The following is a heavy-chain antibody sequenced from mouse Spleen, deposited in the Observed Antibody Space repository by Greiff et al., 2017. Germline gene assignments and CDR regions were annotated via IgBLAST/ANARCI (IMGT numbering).Heavy chain of an antibody. J-gene: IGHJ3*01. Sequence: VQLQQSGPSLVKPSQTLSLTCSVPGDSITSGYWNWIRKFPGNKLEYMGYISYSGSTYYNPSLKSRISITRDTSKNQYYLQLNSVTTEDTATYYCARYTPLYGNPFAYWGQGTLVTVSA. D-gene: IGHD2-1*01. CDR2: ISYSGST. CDR1: GDSITSGY. CDR3: ARYTPLYGNPFAY. V-gene: IGHV3-8*02.